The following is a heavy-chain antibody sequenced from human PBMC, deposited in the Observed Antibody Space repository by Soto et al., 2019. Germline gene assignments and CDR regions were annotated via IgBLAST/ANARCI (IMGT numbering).Heavy chain of an antibody. CDR1: GFTFHDYS. CDR3: AKDMYSSKSWPVN. Sequence: GGSLRLSCAVSGFTFHDYSIHWVRQAPWKGLEWVSSINWNSVSIAYADSVKGRFTISRDNAKNSLYLQMNSLRAEDTALYYCAKDMYSSKSWPVNWGQGTLVTVSS. J-gene: IGHJ4*02. CDR2: INWNSVSI. V-gene: IGHV3-9*01. D-gene: IGHD2-2*01.